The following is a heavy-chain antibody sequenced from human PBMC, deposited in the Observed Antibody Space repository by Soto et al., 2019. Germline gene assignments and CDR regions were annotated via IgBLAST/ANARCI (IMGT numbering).Heavy chain of an antibody. Sequence: QVQLVQSGTEVTKPGASVTVSCKTSGYTFFAFGLSWVRQVPGQGLEWLGWSVPGSGNTVYARNLQDRFTVTTDRPKNTPYMQLRSLTADDTALYYCGRVPGQASGSRYFDNWGQGTLVTVSS. J-gene: IGHJ4*02. CDR1: GYTFFAFG. D-gene: IGHD3-10*01. CDR2: SVPGSGNT. CDR3: GRVPGQASGSRYFDN. V-gene: IGHV1-18*01.